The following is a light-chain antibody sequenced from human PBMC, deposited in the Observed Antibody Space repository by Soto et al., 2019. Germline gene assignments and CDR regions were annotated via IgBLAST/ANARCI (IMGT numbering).Light chain of an antibody. V-gene: IGLV1-40*01. CDR2: GND. J-gene: IGLJ2*01. Sequence: QSVLTQPPSVSGAPGQRVTISCTGSSSNIGAPYDVHWYQQVPGAAPKVLISGNDNRPSGVPDRFSGSKSGTSASLAITGLQAEDEADYYCQSYDSSLSALIFGGGTKPPS. CDR1: SSNIGAPYD. CDR3: QSYDSSLSALI.